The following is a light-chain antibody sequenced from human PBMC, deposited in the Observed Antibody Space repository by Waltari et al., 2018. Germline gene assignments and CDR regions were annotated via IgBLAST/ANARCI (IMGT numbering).Light chain of an antibody. V-gene: IGLV3-21*02. CDR3: QLWDGITDHWV. Sequence: SHVLTQPPSVSVAPGPTAKITCVGHSVGSESVHWYQQKSGRAPEVVVYGDSARPSGSPERMSGAKSGNTATLTIARVEAGDEADYYCQLWDGITDHWVFGGGTKVTVL. J-gene: IGLJ3*02. CDR1: SVGSES. CDR2: GDS.